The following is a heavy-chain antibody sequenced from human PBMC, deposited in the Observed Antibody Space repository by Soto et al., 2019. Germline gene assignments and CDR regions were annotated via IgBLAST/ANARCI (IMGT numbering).Heavy chain of an antibody. V-gene: IGHV3-64D*06. D-gene: IGHD3-3*01. Sequence: GGSLRLSCSASGFTFSSYAMHWVRQAPGKGLEYVSAISSNGGSTYYADSVKGRFTISRDNSKNTLYLQMSSLRAEDTAVYYCVKGLDFWSGYFPSSYFDYWGQGTLVTVSS. CDR3: VKGLDFWSGYFPSSYFDY. CDR1: GFTFSSYA. CDR2: ISSNGGST. J-gene: IGHJ4*02.